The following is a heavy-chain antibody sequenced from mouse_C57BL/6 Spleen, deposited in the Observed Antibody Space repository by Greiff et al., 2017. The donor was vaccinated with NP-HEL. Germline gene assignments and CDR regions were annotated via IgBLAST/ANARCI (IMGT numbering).Heavy chain of an antibody. J-gene: IGHJ2*01. CDR1: GYTFTSYW. D-gene: IGHD5-1-1*01. CDR2: IYPSDSET. CDR3: ARGGYCYFDY. Sequence: QVQLQQPGAELVRPGSSVKLSCKASGYTFTSYWMDWVKQRPGQGLEWIGNIYPSDSETHYNQKFKDKATLTVDKSSSTAYMQLGSLTSEDSAVYYCARGGYCYFDYWGQGTTLTVSS. V-gene: IGHV1-61*01.